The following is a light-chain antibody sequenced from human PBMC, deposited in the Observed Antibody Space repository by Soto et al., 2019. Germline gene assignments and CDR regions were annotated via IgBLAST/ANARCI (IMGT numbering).Light chain of an antibody. CDR1: SSNIGNNY. CDR3: ATWDDSLSGVV. J-gene: IGLJ2*01. Sequence: QSALTQPPSASGTPGQRVTISCSGSSSNIGNNYVYWYHQVPGTAPKLLIHRNNQRPSGVADRFSGSKSGTSASLAISGLRSEDESHYYCATWDDSLSGVVFGGGTKLTVL. CDR2: RNN. V-gene: IGLV1-47*01.